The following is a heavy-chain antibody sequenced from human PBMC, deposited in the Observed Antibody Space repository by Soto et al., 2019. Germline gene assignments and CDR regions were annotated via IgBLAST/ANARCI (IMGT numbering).Heavy chain of an antibody. V-gene: IGHV1-58*01. D-gene: IGHD3-10*01. CDR3: ASVGITMVRGVTHFVY. CDR1: GFTFTSSA. Sequence: SVKVSCKASGFTFTSSAVQWVRQARGQRLEWIGWIVVGSGNTNYAQKFQERVTITRDMSTSTAYMELSSLRSEDTAVYYCASVGITMVRGVTHFVYGGKGTLVTVSS. J-gene: IGHJ4*02. CDR2: IVVGSGNT.